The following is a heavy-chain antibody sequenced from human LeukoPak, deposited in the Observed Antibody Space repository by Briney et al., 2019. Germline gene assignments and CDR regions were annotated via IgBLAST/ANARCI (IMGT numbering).Heavy chain of an antibody. CDR1: GFTLSAYD. Sequence: GGSLRLSCAASGFTLSAYDMHWLRQATGRGLEWVSGIGTAGDTYYPGSVKGRFTVSRENAKNSLYLQMNSLTAGDTAVYYCARGLPYYYDSSGDFDAFDIWGQGTVVTVSS. J-gene: IGHJ3*02. V-gene: IGHV3-13*04. CDR2: IGTAGDT. D-gene: IGHD3-22*01. CDR3: ARGLPYYYDSSGDFDAFDI.